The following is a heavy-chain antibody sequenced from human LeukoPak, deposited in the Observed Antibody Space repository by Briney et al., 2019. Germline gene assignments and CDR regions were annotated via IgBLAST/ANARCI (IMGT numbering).Heavy chain of an antibody. Sequence: GRSLRLSCAASGFSFSNYDMNWVRQAPGKGLEWVSSISSSSSYIYYADSVKGRFTISRDNAKNSLYLQMNSLRAEDTAVYYCARGIAAAGTWFDPWGQGTLVTVSS. CDR3: ARGIAAAGTWFDP. V-gene: IGHV3-21*01. J-gene: IGHJ5*02. D-gene: IGHD6-13*01. CDR1: GFSFSNYD. CDR2: ISSSSSYI.